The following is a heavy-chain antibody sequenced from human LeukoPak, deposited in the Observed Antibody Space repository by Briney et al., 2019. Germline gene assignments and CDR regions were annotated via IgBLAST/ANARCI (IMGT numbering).Heavy chain of an antibody. V-gene: IGHV4-39*01. Sequence: SETLSLTCTVSGGSISSSSYYWGWIRQPPGNGLEWIGTIYYSGHTYYNPSLKSRVTIFVDPSQNQLSLKLSSVTAADTAVYYCARHRRDHDFWSGSNPTHYYYYMDVWGKGTTVTVSS. D-gene: IGHD3-3*01. CDR2: IYYSGHT. CDR1: GGSISSSSYY. CDR3: ARHRRDHDFWSGSNPTHYYYYMDV. J-gene: IGHJ6*03.